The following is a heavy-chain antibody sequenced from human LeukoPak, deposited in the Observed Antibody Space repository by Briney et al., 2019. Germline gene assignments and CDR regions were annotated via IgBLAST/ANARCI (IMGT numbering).Heavy chain of an antibody. D-gene: IGHD4-23*01. Sequence: GSLRLSCAASGFSFSNYGMHWVRQAPGKRLEWVAFIRYDESNRFYADSVKGRFTISRDSSKKQLYLQMNSLRAEDTAVYYCAKSDAGNPDYWGQGTLVTVSS. CDR3: AKSDAGNPDY. V-gene: IGHV3-30*02. J-gene: IGHJ4*02. CDR1: GFSFSNYG. CDR2: IRYDESNR.